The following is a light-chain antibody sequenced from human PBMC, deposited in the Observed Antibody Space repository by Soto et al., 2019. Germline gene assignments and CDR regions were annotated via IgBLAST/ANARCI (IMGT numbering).Light chain of an antibody. CDR1: SGDIGGYNY. CDR3: SSYAGSNTVV. Sequence: QSALTQPPSASGSPGQSVTISCSGTSGDIGGYNYVSWYQQRPGEAPKLMIYEVSQRPSGVPDRFSGSKSGITASLTVSGLQAEDEADYYCSSYAGSNTVVFGGGTKLTVL. V-gene: IGLV2-8*01. CDR2: EVS. J-gene: IGLJ3*02.